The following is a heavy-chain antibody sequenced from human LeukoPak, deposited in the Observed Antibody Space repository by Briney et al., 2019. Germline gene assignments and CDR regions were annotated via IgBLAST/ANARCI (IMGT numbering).Heavy chain of an antibody. D-gene: IGHD1-26*01. CDR3: ARRRGRMYYFDY. CDR1: GGSISSSSYY. CDR2: IYYSGST. V-gene: IGHV4-39*01. J-gene: IGHJ4*02. Sequence: PSETLSLTCTVSGGSISSSSYYWGWIRQPPGKGLEWIGSIYYSGSTYYNPSLKSRVTISVDTSKNQFSLKLSSVTAADTAVYYCARRRGRMYYFDYWGQGTLVTVSS.